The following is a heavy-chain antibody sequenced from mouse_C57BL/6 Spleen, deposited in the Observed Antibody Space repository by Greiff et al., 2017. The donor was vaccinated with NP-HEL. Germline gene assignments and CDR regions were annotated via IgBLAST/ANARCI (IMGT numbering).Heavy chain of an antibody. Sequence: QVQLKESGAELVKPGASVKISCKASGYAFSSYWMNWVKQRPGKGLEWIGQIYPGDGDTNYNGKFKGKATLTADKSSSTAYMQLSSLTSADSAVYFCARSWDSSGFFDYWGQGTTLTVSS. CDR1: GYAFSSYW. D-gene: IGHD3-2*02. V-gene: IGHV1-80*01. J-gene: IGHJ2*01. CDR2: IYPGDGDT. CDR3: ARSWDSSGFFDY.